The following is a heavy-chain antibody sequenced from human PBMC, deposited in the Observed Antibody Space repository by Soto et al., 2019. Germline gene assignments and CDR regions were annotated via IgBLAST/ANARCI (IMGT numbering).Heavy chain of an antibody. J-gene: IGHJ4*02. CDR2: IYYGGTA. CDR3: ARHLKGITTGPHY. D-gene: IGHD3-3*01. Sequence: SETLSLTCNVSGDSISSSTEYWGWIRQPPGKGLEWIGSIYYGGTAYYNPSLKSRITISVDTSKNQFSLKMSSVTAADTAFYFCARHLKGITTGPHYWGQGALVTVSS. CDR1: GDSISSSTEY. V-gene: IGHV4-39*01.